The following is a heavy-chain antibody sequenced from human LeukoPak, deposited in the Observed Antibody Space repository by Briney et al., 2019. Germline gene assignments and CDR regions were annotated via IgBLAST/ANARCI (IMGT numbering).Heavy chain of an antibody. V-gene: IGHV1-58*01. CDR2: IIIGSGNT. J-gene: IGHJ5*02. Sequence: SVKVSCKTSGLTFSSSAVQWVRQARGQRLEWIGWIIIGSGNTKYAQKFQERVSITRDMSTSTAYMELSSLRSEDTAVYYCATSIAAGSKILNNWFDPWGQGTLVIVSS. CDR1: GLTFSSSA. CDR3: ATSIAAGSKILNNWFDP. D-gene: IGHD6-13*01.